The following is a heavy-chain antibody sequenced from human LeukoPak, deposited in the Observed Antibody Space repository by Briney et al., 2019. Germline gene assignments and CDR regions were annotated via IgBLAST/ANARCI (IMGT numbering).Heavy chain of an antibody. CDR1: GASISSSSSS. Sequence: SETLSLTCTVSGASISSSSSSWGWVRQPPGKGPKWIGSIYYSGLTYDNPSLKSRVSISVDPSKNHFSLKVSSVTAADTAVYYCASGTFDDYGDYDRGDYFDHWGQGTLVTVSS. D-gene: IGHD4-17*01. J-gene: IGHJ4*02. CDR3: ASGTFDDYGDYDRGDYFDH. CDR2: IYYSGLT. V-gene: IGHV4-39*02.